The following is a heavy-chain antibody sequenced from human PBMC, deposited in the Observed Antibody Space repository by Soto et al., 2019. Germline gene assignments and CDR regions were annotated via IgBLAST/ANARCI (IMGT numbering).Heavy chain of an antibody. J-gene: IGHJ5*02. V-gene: IGHV1-8*01. CDR1: GYTFTNND. CDR3: ARSLEGTTVTNWFDP. Sequence: QVQLVQSGAEVKKPGASVKVSCKASGYTFTNNDVSWVRQATGQGLEWMGWVNPGSGDTGYAQKFQGRLTMTRDISIATAYMELNSLTSEDTAVYYCARSLEGTTVTNWFDPWGQGALVTVSS. CDR2: VNPGSGDT. D-gene: IGHD4-17*01.